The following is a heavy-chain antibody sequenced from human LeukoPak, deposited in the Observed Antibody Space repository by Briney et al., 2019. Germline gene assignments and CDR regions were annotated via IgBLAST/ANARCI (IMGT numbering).Heavy chain of an antibody. CDR2: IYYSGIT. Sequence: SETLSLTSTVSGDSICGYYWYWFRQPPGKKLEWIACIYYSGITHYNPSLKSRVTISLDTCKNQISLRLSSVTAADTAVYYCAREGIVRTYDQWGQGTLVTVSS. V-gene: IGHV4-59*12. CDR1: GDSICGYY. J-gene: IGHJ4*02. CDR3: AREGIVRTYDQ. D-gene: IGHD2/OR15-2a*01.